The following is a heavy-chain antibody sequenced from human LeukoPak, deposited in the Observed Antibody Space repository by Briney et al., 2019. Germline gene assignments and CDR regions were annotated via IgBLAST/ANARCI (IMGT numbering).Heavy chain of an antibody. CDR2: LHPNNGAT. J-gene: IGHJ4*02. CDR3: ARDGPAQMVDFDY. D-gene: IGHD3-10*01. V-gene: IGHV1-2*02. CDR1: GYTFTGSGWY. Sequence: GASVKVSCKASGYTFTGSGWYLYWLRQAPGQGLECVGWLHPNNGATGYAQKFQGRVAMTTDTSISTAYMELSRLRPDDTAICYCARDGPAQMVDFDYWGQGTLVTVSS.